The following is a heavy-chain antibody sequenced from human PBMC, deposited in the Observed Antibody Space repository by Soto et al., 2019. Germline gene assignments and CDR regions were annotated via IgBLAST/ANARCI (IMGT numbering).Heavy chain of an antibody. Sequence: QVTLKDSGPVLVKPTETLTLTCTVSGFSLSSARMGVSWIRQPPGKALEWLAHIFSNDEKSYSTTLKSRLTISKDTSKSNVGLTMTNMDPVDTATYCCARTQHYDCWSGYYDYWGQGTLVTVSS. D-gene: IGHD3-3*01. V-gene: IGHV2-26*01. J-gene: IGHJ4*02. CDR3: ARTQHYDCWSGYYDY. CDR1: GFSLSSARMG. CDR2: IFSNDEK.